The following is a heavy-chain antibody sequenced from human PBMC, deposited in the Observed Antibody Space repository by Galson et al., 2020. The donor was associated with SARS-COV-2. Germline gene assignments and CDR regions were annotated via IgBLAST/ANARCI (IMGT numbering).Heavy chain of an antibody. CDR1: GGSISSGGYS. J-gene: IGHJ5*02. CDR2: IYHSGST. V-gene: IGHV4-30-2*01. CDR3: ARSTSDIVGPSCVDP. D-gene: IGHD2-15*01. Sequence: SETLSLTCAVSGGSISSGGYSWSWIRQPPGKGLEWIGYIYHSGSTYYNPSLQSRVTISVDRSKNQVSLKLSSVTAADTAVYYCARSTSDIVGPSCVDPWGQGTLVTVSS.